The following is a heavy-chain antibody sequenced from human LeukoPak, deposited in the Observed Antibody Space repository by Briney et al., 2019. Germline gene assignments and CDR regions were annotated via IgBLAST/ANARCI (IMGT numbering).Heavy chain of an antibody. CDR3: AKDFAPSGTDNYGMDV. Sequence: GRSLRLSCAASGFTFSRFDMHWVRQAPGKGPEWVTLISYDGSDEYYADSVKGRFTVSRDNSKNTLYLQMHSLGLEDTAVYYCAKDFAPSGTDNYGMDVWGQGTTVTVSS. V-gene: IGHV3-30*18. J-gene: IGHJ6*02. D-gene: IGHD5-12*01. CDR2: ISYDGSDE. CDR1: GFTFSRFD.